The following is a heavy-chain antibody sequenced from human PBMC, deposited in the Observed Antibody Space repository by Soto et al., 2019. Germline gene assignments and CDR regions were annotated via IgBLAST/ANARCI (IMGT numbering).Heavy chain of an antibody. CDR3: ARDRIAVAGNPEYFQH. V-gene: IGHV3-66*01. J-gene: IGHJ1*01. D-gene: IGHD6-19*01. CDR2: IYSGGST. Sequence: EVQLVESGGGLVQPGGSLRLSCAASGFTVSSNSMSWVRQAPGKGLEWVSVIYSGGSTYYADSVKGRFTISRYNSKNTLYLQMNSLRAEDTAVYYCARDRIAVAGNPEYFQHWGQGTLVTVSS. CDR1: GFTVSSNS.